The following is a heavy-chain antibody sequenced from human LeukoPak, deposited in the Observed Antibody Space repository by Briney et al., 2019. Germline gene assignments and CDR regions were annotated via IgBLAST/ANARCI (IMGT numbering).Heavy chain of an antibody. CDR2: ISSSSSYI. D-gene: IGHD2-2*01. Sequence: KTGGSLRLSCAASGFTFSSYSMNWVRQAPGKGLEWVSSISSSSSYIYYADSVKGRFTISRDNAKNSLYLQMNSLRAEDTAVYYCARGRCSSTTCQVDYWGQGTLVTVSS. CDR1: GFTFSSYS. J-gene: IGHJ4*02. V-gene: IGHV3-21*01. CDR3: ARGRCSSTTCQVDY.